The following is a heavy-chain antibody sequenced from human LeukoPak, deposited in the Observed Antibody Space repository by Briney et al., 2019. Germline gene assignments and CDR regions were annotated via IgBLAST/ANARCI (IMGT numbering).Heavy chain of an antibody. CDR3: ARDLKDSSSTRGWYYYYGMDV. V-gene: IGHV1-46*01. CDR2: INPSGGST. D-gene: IGHD6-6*01. J-gene: IGHJ6*02. Sequence: ASVKVSCKASGYTFTSYGISWVRQAPGQGLEWMGIINPSGGSTSYAQKFQGRVTMTRDTSTSTVYMELSSLRSEDTAVYYCARDLKDSSSTRGWYYYYGMDVWGQGTTVTVSS. CDR1: GYTFTSYG.